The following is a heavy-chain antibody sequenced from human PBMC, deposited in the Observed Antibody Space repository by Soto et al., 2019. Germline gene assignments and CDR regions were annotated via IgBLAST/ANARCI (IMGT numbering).Heavy chain of an antibody. V-gene: IGHV4-59*01. CDR2: IFYSGST. CDR3: ARGVDRQWADY. D-gene: IGHD6-19*01. J-gene: IGHJ4*02. CDR1: GGSISSYY. Sequence: QVQLQESGPGLAKPSETLSLTCTVSGGSISSYYWSWIRQPPGKGLEWIGYIFYSGSTNYNPSLKSRLTISVDTSKNQFSLRLSSVTAADTAVYYCARGVDRQWADYWCQGTLVTVSS.